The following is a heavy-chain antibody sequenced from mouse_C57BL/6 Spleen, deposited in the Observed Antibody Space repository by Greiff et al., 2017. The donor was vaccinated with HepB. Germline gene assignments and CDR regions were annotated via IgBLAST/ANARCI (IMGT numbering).Heavy chain of an antibody. J-gene: IGHJ4*01. CDR2: IRSKSNNYAT. D-gene: IGHD1-1*01. Sequence: VQLKESGGGLVQPKGSLKLSCAASGFSFNTYAMNWVRQAPGKGLEWVARIRSKSNNYATYYADSVKDRFTISRDDSESMLYLQMNNLKTEDTAMYYCVRREDYYGSSLFYAMDYWGQGTSVTVSS. CDR3: VRREDYYGSSLFYAMDY. CDR1: GFSFNTYA. V-gene: IGHV10-1*01.